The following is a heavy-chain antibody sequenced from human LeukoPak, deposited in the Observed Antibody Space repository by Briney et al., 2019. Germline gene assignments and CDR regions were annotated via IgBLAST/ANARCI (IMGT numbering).Heavy chain of an antibody. J-gene: IGHJ6*03. Sequence: GGSLRLSCAASGFTFTIYWMSWVHQAPGKGLEWVANIKQDGSEKYYVDSVKGRFTISRDNAKNSLYLQMNSLRAEDTAVYYCARGVGELSFGRTKYYYYYYMDVWGKGTTVTISS. V-gene: IGHV3-7*01. CDR2: IKQDGSEK. CDR3: ARGVGELSFGRTKYYYYYYMDV. D-gene: IGHD3-16*02. CDR1: GFTFTIYW.